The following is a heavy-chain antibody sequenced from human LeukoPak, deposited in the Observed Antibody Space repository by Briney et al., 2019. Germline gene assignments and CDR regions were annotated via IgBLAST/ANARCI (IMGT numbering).Heavy chain of an antibody. CDR2: ISSSSDYI. D-gene: IGHD1-26*01. J-gene: IGHJ4*02. Sequence: GGSLRLSCVASGFRFPSYSLSWVRQAPGKGLEWASYISSSSDYIYYADSVQGRFTISRDNAKNSLYLQMDSLRAEDTAVYYWARDLGWYYFDYWGQGTLVTVSS. CDR3: ARDLGWYYFDY. CDR1: GFRFPSYS. V-gene: IGHV3-21*01.